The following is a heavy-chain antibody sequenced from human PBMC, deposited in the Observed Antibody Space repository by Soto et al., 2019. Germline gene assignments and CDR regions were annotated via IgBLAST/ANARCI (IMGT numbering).Heavy chain of an antibody. CDR1: GGSISSSSYY. Sequence: QLQLQESGPGLVKPSETLSLTCTVSGGSISSSSYYWGWIRQPPGKGLEWIGSIYYSGSTYYNPSLKSRVTISVDTSKNQFSLKLSSVTAADTAVYYCARRRAATAIRGVDYWGQGTLVTVSS. V-gene: IGHV4-39*01. D-gene: IGHD2-21*02. J-gene: IGHJ4*02. CDR3: ARRRAATAIRGVDY. CDR2: IYYSGST.